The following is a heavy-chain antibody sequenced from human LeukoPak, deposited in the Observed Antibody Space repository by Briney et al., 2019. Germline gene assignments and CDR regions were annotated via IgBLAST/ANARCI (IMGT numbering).Heavy chain of an antibody. CDR3: ARRHVQYSSSSDPYCFDY. CDR1: GGSISSSSYY. D-gene: IGHD6-6*01. J-gene: IGHJ4*02. CDR2: LDYSGST. V-gene: IGHV4-61*05. Sequence: SETLSLTCTVSGGSISSSSYYWGWIRQPPGKGLEWIGYLDYSGSTKYNPSLKIRVTISVDTSKNQFSLKLNSVTAADTAVYYCARRHVQYSSSSDPYCFDYWGQGTLVTVSS.